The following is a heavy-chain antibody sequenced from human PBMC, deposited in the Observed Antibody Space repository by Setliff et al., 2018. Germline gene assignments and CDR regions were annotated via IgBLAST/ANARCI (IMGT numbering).Heavy chain of an antibody. D-gene: IGHD2-15*01. CDR2: VYTSGST. V-gene: IGHV4-59*01. J-gene: IGHJ4*02. Sequence: SETLSLTCTVSGGSISSYYWSWIRQPPGKGLEWIGYVYTSGSTNYNPSLKSRVTISVDTSKNQFSLKVRSVTAADTAVYYCARQYCSGGTCYFDYWGQGTLVTVSS. CDR1: GGSISSYY. CDR3: ARQYCSGGTCYFDY.